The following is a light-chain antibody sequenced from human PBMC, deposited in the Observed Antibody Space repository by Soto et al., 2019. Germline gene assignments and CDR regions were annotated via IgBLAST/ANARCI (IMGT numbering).Light chain of an antibody. Sequence: EIVLTQSPGSLSLSPGERATLSCRASQSVTSDYLAWYQQKPDQAPRLLIYGASRRATGIPDRFSGSGSGTDFTLTISRLEPEDFAVYSCHHYGYGRYTFGQGTKLEIK. V-gene: IGKV3-20*01. CDR1: QSVTSDY. CDR3: HHYGYGRYT. J-gene: IGKJ2*01. CDR2: GAS.